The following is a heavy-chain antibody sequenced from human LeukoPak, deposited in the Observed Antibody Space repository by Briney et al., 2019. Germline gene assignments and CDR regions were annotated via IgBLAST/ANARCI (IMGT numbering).Heavy chain of an antibody. CDR2: IYTSGST. CDR3: AGDYGSGSGWFDP. Sequence: PSETLSLTCTVSGGSISSGSYYWSWIRQPAGKGLEWIGRIYTSGSTNYNPSLKSRVTISVDTSKNQFSLKLSSVTAADTAVYYCAGDYGSGSGWFDPWGQGTLVTVSS. D-gene: IGHD3-10*01. CDR1: GGSISSGSYY. V-gene: IGHV4-61*02. J-gene: IGHJ5*02.